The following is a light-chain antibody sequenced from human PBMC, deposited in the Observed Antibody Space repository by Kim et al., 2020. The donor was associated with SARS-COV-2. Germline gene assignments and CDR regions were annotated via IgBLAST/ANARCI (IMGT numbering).Light chain of an antibody. CDR1: SGHSSYA. CDR3: QTWGTCIRV. J-gene: IGLJ3*02. V-gene: IGLV4-69*01. CDR2: LNSDGSH. Sequence: QPVLTQSPSASASLGASVKLTCTLSSGHSSYAIAWHQQQPEKGPRYFMKLNSDGSHSKGDGIPDRFSGSSSGAERYLTISSLQSEDEADYYCQTWGTCIRVFGGGTQLTVL.